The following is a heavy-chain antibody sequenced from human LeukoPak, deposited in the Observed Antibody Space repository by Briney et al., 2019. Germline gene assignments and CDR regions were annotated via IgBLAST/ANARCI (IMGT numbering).Heavy chain of an antibody. J-gene: IGHJ4*02. CDR2: INHSGST. Sequence: PSKTLSLTCAVYGGSFSGYYWSWIRQPPGKGLEWIGEINHSGSTNYNPSLKSRVTISVDTSKNQFSLKLSSVTAADTAVYYCASLYSSSHDYWGQGTLVTVSS. CDR1: GGSFSGYY. CDR3: ASLYSSSHDY. D-gene: IGHD6-13*01. V-gene: IGHV4-34*01.